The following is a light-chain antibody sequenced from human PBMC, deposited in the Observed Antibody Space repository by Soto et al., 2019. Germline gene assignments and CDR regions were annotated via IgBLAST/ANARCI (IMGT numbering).Light chain of an antibody. J-gene: IGLJ2*01. CDR1: SSNIGNNY. Sequence: QSVLTQPPSVSAAPGQKVTISCSGSSSNIGNNYVSWYQQLPGAAPRLLIYDDDERPSGIPDRFSGSKSGTSATLAITGLQTGDEADYYCGTWDSSLSAGQIGEGTQLTVL. V-gene: IGLV1-51*01. CDR3: GTWDSSLSAGQ. CDR2: DDD.